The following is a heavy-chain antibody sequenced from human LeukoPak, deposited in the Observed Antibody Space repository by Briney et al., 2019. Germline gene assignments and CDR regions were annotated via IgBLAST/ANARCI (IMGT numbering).Heavy chain of an antibody. J-gene: IGHJ4*02. CDR3: ARGKDQQLVIPFDY. CDR2: ICPGDSNT. Sequence: GESLKISCKGSGFDFTVHWIAWVRQMPGKGLEWMGIICPGDSNTKYSPSFRGQVTISADKSITTAYLQWSSLKASDTAMYYCARGKDQQLVIPFDYWGQGTLVTVSS. CDR1: GFDFTVHW. V-gene: IGHV5-51*01. D-gene: IGHD6-13*01.